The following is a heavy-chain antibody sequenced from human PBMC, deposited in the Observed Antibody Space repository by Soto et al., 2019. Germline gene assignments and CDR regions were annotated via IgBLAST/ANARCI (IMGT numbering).Heavy chain of an antibody. CDR1: GASIYNGGYF. D-gene: IGHD3-10*01. CDR2: IHNSGSP. CDR3: ARRHGLDIDAYY. Sequence: PSETLSLTCSVSGASIYNGGYFWSWIRQSPGKGLEWIGHIHNSGSPYNNPSLKSRVTISADTSMNQFSLALTSVTAADTAVYFCARRHGLDIDAYYWGQGILVTVSS. J-gene: IGHJ4*02. V-gene: IGHV4-30-4*01.